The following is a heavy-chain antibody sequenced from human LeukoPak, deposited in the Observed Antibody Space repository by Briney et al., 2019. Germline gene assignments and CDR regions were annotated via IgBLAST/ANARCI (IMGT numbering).Heavy chain of an antibody. CDR2: TYYRSKWYN. D-gene: IGHD4-23*01. V-gene: IGHV6-1*01. CDR3: ARSGGHDAFDI. Sequence: SQTLSLTCAISGDGVSSYSAAWSWIRQSPSRGLVWLGRTYYRSKWYNDYAVSVKSRITINPDTSKNQFSLQLTSVTPEDTAVYYCARSGGHDAFDIWGQGTMVTVSS. CDR1: GDGVSSYSAA. J-gene: IGHJ3*02.